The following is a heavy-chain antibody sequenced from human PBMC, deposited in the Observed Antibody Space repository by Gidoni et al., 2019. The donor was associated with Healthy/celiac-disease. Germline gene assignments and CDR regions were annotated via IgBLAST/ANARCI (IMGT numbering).Heavy chain of an antibody. CDR3: AKLAVAGTGDY. D-gene: IGHD6-19*01. J-gene: IGHJ4*02. Sequence: EVQLLESGGGLVQPWGSLRLSFAASGFTFSSYAMSWVRQAPGNGLEWVSAISGSGGSTYYADSVKGRCTISRDNAKNTLDLQMNSLRAEDTAVYYCAKLAVAGTGDYWGQGTLVTVSS. V-gene: IGHV3-23*01. CDR1: GFTFSSYA. CDR2: ISGSGGST.